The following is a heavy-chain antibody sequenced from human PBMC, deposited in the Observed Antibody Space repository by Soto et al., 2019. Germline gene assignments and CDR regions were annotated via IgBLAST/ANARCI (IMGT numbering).Heavy chain of an antibody. CDR1: GFIFSRAW. D-gene: IGHD3-3*01. V-gene: IGHV3-15*07. CDR3: AKTPDFWSGPFDY. Sequence: GGSLRLSCAGSGFIFSRAWLNWVRQAPGKGLEWVGRIKSKSDGATTDYAAPVKGRFTISRDDSKNTLYLQMNSLRAEDTAVYYCAKTPDFWSGPFDYWGQGTLVTVSS. J-gene: IGHJ4*02. CDR2: IKSKSDGATT.